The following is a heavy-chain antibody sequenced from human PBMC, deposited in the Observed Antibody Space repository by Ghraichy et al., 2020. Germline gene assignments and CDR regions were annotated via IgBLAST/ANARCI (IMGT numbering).Heavy chain of an antibody. J-gene: IGHJ3*02. CDR3: ARDAGTGAFDI. D-gene: IGHD1-26*01. CDR2: ISSSSSYI. Sequence: GGSLRLSCAASGFTFSSYSMNWVRQAPGKGLEWVSSISSSSSYIYYADSVKGRFTISRDNAKNSLYLQMNSLRAEDTAVYYCARDAGTGAFDIWGQGTMVTVSS. V-gene: IGHV3-21*01. CDR1: GFTFSSYS.